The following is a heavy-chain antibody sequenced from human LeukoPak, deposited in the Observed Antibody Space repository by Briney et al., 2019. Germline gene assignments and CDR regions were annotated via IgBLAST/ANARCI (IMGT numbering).Heavy chain of an antibody. V-gene: IGHV3-21*01. CDR1: GFIFLDYT. CDR3: ARDHRDSSGWYNRAFDI. J-gene: IGHJ3*02. Sequence: GRSQRLFCAASGFIFLDYTMNWVRQAPGKGLEWVSSISSSSNTYIYYADSGKGRFTISRDNAKNSLYLQMNSLRAEDTAVYYCARDHRDSSGWYNRAFDIWGQGTRVTVSS. D-gene: IGHD6-19*01. CDR2: ISSSSNTYI.